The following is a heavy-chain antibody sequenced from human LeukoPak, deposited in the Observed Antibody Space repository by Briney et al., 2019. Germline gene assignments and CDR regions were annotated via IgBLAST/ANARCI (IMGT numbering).Heavy chain of an antibody. Sequence: PSETLSLTCTVSGYSISNHYYWGWIRQPPGKGLEWIGTIYHSGTTYYNLSLKSRVTISIDTSKNQFSLKLSSVTAADTAVYYCAREEVGATDFDYWGQGTLVTVSS. CDR3: AREEVGATDFDY. CDR2: IYHSGTT. D-gene: IGHD1-26*01. V-gene: IGHV4-38-2*02. J-gene: IGHJ4*02. CDR1: GYSISNHYY.